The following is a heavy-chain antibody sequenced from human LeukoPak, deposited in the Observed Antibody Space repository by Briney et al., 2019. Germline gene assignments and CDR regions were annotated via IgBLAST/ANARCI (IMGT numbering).Heavy chain of an antibody. V-gene: IGHV3-21*01. CDR1: GFTFSSYS. CDR3: ARDNGDYVWSGCWTH. Sequence: GGSLRLSCAASGFTFSSYSMNWVRQAPGKGLEWVSCISSSSSYIYYADSVKGRFTISRDNARNSLYLQINSLRAKDTAVYYCARDNGDYVWSGCWTHWGQGTLVTVSS. D-gene: IGHD4-17*01. CDR2: ISSSSSYI. J-gene: IGHJ4*02.